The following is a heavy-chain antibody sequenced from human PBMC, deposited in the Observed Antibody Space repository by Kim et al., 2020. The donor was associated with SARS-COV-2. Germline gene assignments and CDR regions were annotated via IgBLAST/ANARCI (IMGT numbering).Heavy chain of an antibody. CDR3: ARGLGYSGYEENYYYGMDV. CDR1: GYTFTSYG. CDR2: ISAYNGNT. D-gene: IGHD5-12*01. V-gene: IGHV1-18*04. J-gene: IGHJ6*02. Sequence: ASVKVSCKASGYTFTSYGISWVRQAPGQGLEWMGWISAYNGNTNYAQKLQGRVTMTTDTSTSTAYMELRSLRSDDTAVYYCARGLGYSGYEENYYYGMDVWGQGTTVTVSS.